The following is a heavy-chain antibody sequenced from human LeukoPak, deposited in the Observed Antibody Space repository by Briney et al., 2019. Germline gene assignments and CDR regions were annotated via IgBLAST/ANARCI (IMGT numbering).Heavy chain of an antibody. CDR1: GFTFSSYA. Sequence: GGSLRLSCAASGFTFSSYAMHWVRQAAGKGLEGVAVISYAGSNKYYAASVKGRFTIPRDNSKNTLYLQMNSLRAEDTAVYYCARDTYYYDSSGYAPHYYYYMDVWGKGTTVTVSS. CDR3: ARDTYYYDSSGYAPHYYYYMDV. CDR2: ISYAGSNK. V-gene: IGHV3-30*04. J-gene: IGHJ6*03. D-gene: IGHD3-22*01.